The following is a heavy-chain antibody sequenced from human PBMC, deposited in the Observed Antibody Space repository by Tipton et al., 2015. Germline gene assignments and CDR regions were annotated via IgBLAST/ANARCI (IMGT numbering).Heavy chain of an antibody. Sequence: TLSLTCTVSGGSISSGGYYWSWIRQHPGKGLEWIGYIYYSESTNYNPSLKSRVTISVDKSKNQFSLKLSSVTAADTAVYYCAREVWYNDSTGYDYWGQGTLVTVSS. V-gene: IGHV4-31*03. CDR1: GGSISSGGYY. J-gene: IGHJ4*02. D-gene: IGHD3-22*01. CDR3: AREVWYNDSTGYDY. CDR2: IYYSEST.